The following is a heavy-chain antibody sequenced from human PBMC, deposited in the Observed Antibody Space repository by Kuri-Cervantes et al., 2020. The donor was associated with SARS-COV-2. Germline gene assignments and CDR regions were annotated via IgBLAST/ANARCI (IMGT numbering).Heavy chain of an antibody. CDR1: GFTFSSYS. V-gene: IGHV3-30*03. Sequence: GGSLRLSCAASGFTFSSYSMNWVRQAPGKGLEWVAVISYDGSNKYYADSVKGRFTISRDNSKNTLYLQMNSLRAEDTAVYYCARVSGSYRMGSSRDLYYFDYWGQGTLVTVSS. CDR2: ISYDGSNK. D-gene: IGHD1-26*01. CDR3: ARVSGSYRMGSSRDLYYFDY. J-gene: IGHJ4*02.